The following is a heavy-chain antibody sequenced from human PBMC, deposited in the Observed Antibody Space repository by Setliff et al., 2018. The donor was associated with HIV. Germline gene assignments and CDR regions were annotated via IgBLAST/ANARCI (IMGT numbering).Heavy chain of an antibody. CDR2: ISWDGGST. D-gene: IGHD3-9*01. J-gene: IGHJ3*02. CDR1: GFTFDDYA. V-gene: IGHV3-43D*03. CDR3: ARATVLRYFDWFSRPGANAFDI. Sequence: GGSLRLSCAASGFTFDDYAMHWVRQAPGKGLEWVSLISWDGGSTYYADSVKGRFTISRDNSKNSLYLQMNSLRAEDTALYYCARATVLRYFDWFSRPGANAFDIWGQGTMVTVSS.